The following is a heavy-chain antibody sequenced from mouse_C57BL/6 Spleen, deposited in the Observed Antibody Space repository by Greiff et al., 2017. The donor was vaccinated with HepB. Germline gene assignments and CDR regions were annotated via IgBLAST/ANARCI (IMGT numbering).Heavy chain of an antibody. Sequence: VQLQQSGAELVRPGTSVKMSCKASGYTFTNYWIGWAKQRPGQGLEWIGDIYPGGGYTNYNEKFKGKATLTADKSSSTAYMPFSSLTSEDSAIYYCARRGDYDDDWFAYWGQGTLVTVSA. D-gene: IGHD2-4*01. CDR2: IYPGGGYT. J-gene: IGHJ3*01. CDR1: GYTFTNYW. CDR3: ARRGDYDDDWFAY. V-gene: IGHV1-63*01.